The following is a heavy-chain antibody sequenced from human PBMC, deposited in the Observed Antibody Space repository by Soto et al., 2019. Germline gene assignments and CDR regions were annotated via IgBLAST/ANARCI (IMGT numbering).Heavy chain of an antibody. V-gene: IGHV4-31*03. CDR3: ARDSHLNYDYYYYYMDV. Sequence: SETLSLTCTVSGGSISSGGYYWSWIRQHPGKGLEWIGYIYYSGSTYYNPSLKSRVTISVDTSKNQFSLKLSSVTAADTAVYYCARDSHLNYDYYYYYMDVWGKGTTVTVSS. CDR2: IYYSGST. CDR1: GGSISSGGYY. D-gene: IGHD3-16*01. J-gene: IGHJ6*03.